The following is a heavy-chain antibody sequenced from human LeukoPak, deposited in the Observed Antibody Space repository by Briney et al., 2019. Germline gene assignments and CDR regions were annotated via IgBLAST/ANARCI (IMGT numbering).Heavy chain of an antibody. J-gene: IGHJ4*02. CDR2: ISGSGGST. CDR1: GFTFSSYA. CDR3: AKGSRKLTAFYLAY. Sequence: GGSLRLSCAASGFTFSSYAMSWVRQAPGKGLEWVSAISGSGGSTYYADSVKGRFTISRDNSKNTLYLQMNSLRAEDTAVYYCAKGSRKLTAFYLAYGGQETLVPVP. D-gene: IGHD1-14*01. V-gene: IGHV3-23*01.